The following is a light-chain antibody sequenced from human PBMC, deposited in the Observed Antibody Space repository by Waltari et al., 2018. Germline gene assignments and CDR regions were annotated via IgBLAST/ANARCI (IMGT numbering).Light chain of an antibody. CDR1: NIGTYS. V-gene: IGLV3-21*04. CDR2: YDR. J-gene: IGLJ1*01. CDR3: HGWHPHVDPGV. Sequence: SYVVTQPPSVSVAPGAPSTITGGGDNIGTYSVHWYRQKAGQAPVLVIFYDRNRAAGIPGRSSGSNSGNTATLTNSRVEAGDEARYECHGWHPHVDPGVFGTGTEVTVL.